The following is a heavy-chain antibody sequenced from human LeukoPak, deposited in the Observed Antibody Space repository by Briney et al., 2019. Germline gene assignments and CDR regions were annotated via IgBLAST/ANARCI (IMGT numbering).Heavy chain of an antibody. CDR1: GIVFSNTA. J-gene: IGHJ5*02. CDR2: ISGGGERT. D-gene: IGHD6-19*01. CDR3: GKDGGQYSSGPEFDP. V-gene: IGHV3-23*01. Sequence: GGSLRLSCAASGIVFSNTAMNWARQSPGRGLEWVSAISGGGERTFYADSVKGRFTISRDNSKNMVYLQMDSLRADDTAIYYCGKDGGQYSSGPEFDPRGQGALVTVSS.